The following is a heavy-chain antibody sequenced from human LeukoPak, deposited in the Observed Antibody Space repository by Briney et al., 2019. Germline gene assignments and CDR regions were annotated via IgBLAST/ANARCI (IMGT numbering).Heavy chain of an antibody. CDR1: GFTFRSYA. J-gene: IGHJ6*03. CDR2: IGYDGSNE. CDR3: AKRDAAGAGSGYYYMDV. Sequence: GGSLRLSCVVSGFTFRSYAMHWVRQAPGKGLEWVAFIGYDGSNEFYADSVKGRFTISRDNSKNILNLQISSLSAEDTAVYYCAKRDAAGAGSGYYYMDVWGKGTTVTVSS. D-gene: IGHD6-13*01. V-gene: IGHV3-30*02.